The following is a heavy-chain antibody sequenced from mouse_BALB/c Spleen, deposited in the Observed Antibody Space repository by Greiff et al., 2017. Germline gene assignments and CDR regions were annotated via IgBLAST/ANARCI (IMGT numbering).Heavy chain of an antibody. Sequence: EVQGVESGAELVRPGALVKLSCKASGFNIKDYYMHWVKQRPEQGLEWIGWIDPENGNTIYDPKFQGKASITADTSSNTAYLQLSSLTSEDTAVYYCARGDYDVVHYYWGQGTTLTVSS. J-gene: IGHJ2*01. CDR2: IDPENGNT. V-gene: IGHV14-1*02. CDR3: ARGDYDVVHYY. D-gene: IGHD2-4*01. CDR1: GFNIKDYY.